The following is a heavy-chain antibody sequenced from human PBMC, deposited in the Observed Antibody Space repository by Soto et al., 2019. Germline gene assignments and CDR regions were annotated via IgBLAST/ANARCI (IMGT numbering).Heavy chain of an antibody. CDR3: ATQAPYSSSPYYYYLDV. D-gene: IGHD6-6*01. CDR2: INHTGST. J-gene: IGHJ6*03. CDR1: GGSFSGYY. Sequence: SETLSLTCAVYGGSFSGYYWSWIRQSPGKGLEWIGEINHTGSTNYNPSLKSRATISVDTSKNQFSLKLNSVTAADTAVYYCATQAPYSSSPYYYYLDVWGKGTTVTVSS. V-gene: IGHV4-34*01.